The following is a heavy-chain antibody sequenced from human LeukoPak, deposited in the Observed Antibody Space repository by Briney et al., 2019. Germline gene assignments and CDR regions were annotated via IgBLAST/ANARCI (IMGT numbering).Heavy chain of an antibody. J-gene: IGHJ4*02. CDR3: AKSGGGSSWLHVSGDHYFDY. V-gene: IGHV1-58*01. CDR2: IVIGSGNT. Sequence: EASVKVSCKASGFDFSKSAVQWVRQARGQGLEWIGWIVIGSGNTNYAQKFQERVTISRDMSTTTVYMEVSSLRSEDTAVYYCAKSGGGSSWLHVSGDHYFDYWGQGTLVTVSS. D-gene: IGHD6-13*01. CDR1: GFDFSKSA.